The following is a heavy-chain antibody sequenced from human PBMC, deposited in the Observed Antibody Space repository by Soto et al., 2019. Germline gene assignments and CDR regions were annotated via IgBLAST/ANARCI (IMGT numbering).Heavy chain of an antibody. CDR2: ISAYKGNT. CDR3: ARITIYGTYFDS. CDR1: GYKVTSYG. V-gene: IGHV1-18*01. D-gene: IGHD1-26*01. J-gene: IGHJ4*02. Sequence: ASVKVSCKTSGYKVTSYGIIWVRQAPGQGLEWLGWISAYKGNTNYAQSVEGRVTMTTDASTNTAYMELRSLTSDDTAMYYCARITIYGTYFDSWGQGTQVTAPQ.